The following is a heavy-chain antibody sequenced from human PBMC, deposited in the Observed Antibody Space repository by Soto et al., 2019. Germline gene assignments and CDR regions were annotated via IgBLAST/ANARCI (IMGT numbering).Heavy chain of an antibody. J-gene: IGHJ4*02. Sequence: EVQLLESGGGLVQPGGSLRLSCAASGFTFSSYGITWVHQAPGKGLEWVSFSSTTGAGTYYPYSVKGRFTISRDNTKATLSLQMTTLTADDTAVYYCAKDRRAGGNYGFYSDFWGQGALVIVSS. CDR1: GFTFSSYG. CDR2: SSTTGAGT. CDR3: AKDRRAGGNYGFYSDF. V-gene: IGHV3-23*01. D-gene: IGHD1-7*01.